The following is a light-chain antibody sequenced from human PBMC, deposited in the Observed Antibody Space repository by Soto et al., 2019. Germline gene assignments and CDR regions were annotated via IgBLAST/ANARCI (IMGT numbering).Light chain of an antibody. CDR3: QQRNYWQVT. Sequence: EIVITISPATLSLYPGERASLSCRASQSLTTDLAWYQQRPGQPPRLLIYGASTRATDFPARFSGSGSGTEFTLTISSLQSEDSAVYYCQQRNYWQVTFGHGTRLEI. J-gene: IGKJ5*01. V-gene: IGKV3-15*01. CDR2: GAS. CDR1: QSLTTD.